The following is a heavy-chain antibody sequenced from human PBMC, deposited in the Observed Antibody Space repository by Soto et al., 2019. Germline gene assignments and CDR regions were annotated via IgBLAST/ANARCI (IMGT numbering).Heavy chain of an antibody. J-gene: IGHJ4*02. D-gene: IGHD3-9*01. V-gene: IGHV3-23*01. CDR3: AKGGDYYDLLTGYTRDNYYFDY. Sequence: GGSLRLSCVASGFTFRTLAMGWVRQAPGKGLEWVSVIRTSSGSGSRTYYADSVKGRFTISRDNSKSTLFLQMNSLRADDTAVYYCAKGGDYYDLLTGYTRDNYYFDYWGQGAQVTVSS. CDR2: IRTSSGSGSRT. CDR1: GFTFRTLA.